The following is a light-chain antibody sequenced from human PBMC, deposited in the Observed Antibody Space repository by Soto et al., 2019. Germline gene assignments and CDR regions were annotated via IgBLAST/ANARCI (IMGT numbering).Light chain of an antibody. CDR3: SSFAGNNNLV. CDR1: SSDVGGYNY. V-gene: IGLV2-8*01. J-gene: IGLJ2*01. CDR2: EVS. Sequence: QSALTQPPSASGSPGQSVTISCTGTSSDVGGYNYVSWYQQHPGKAPKLMISEVSKRPSGVPDRFSGSKSGNTAFLTVSGLQAEDEADYYCSSFAGNNNLVFGGGTKLTVL.